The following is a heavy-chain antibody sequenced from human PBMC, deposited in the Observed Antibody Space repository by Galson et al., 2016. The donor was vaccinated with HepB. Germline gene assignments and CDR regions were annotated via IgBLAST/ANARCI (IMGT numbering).Heavy chain of an antibody. CDR3: ARAMIRGVIKSSLNDAFDI. V-gene: IGHV3-11*06. J-gene: IGHJ3*02. Sequence: SLRLSCAASGFTFNDYYMNRIRQAPGKGLEWVSYISNSGYYTNYADSVKGRFTISRDNAKNSLYLQMDSLRAEDTAVYYCARAMIRGVIKSSLNDAFDIWGQGTLVTVSS. CDR2: ISNSGYYT. D-gene: IGHD3-10*01. CDR1: GFTFNDYY.